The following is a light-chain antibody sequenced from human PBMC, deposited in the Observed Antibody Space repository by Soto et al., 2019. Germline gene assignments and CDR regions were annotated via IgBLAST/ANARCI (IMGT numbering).Light chain of an antibody. V-gene: IGLV2-14*01. CDR3: SSYTTSNTFV. CDR1: SSDVGGYNY. J-gene: IGLJ1*01. Sequence: QPVLTQPASVSGSPGQSITISCTGTSSDVGGYNYVSWYQQHPGKAPKLMIYDVTIRPSGVSNRFSGSKSGSTASLTISGLQAEDEADYYCSSYTTSNTFVFGTGTKVTVL. CDR2: DVT.